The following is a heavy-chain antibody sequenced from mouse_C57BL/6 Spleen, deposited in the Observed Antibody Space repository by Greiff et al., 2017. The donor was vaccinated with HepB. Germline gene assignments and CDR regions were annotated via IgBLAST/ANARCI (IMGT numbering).Heavy chain of an antibody. CDR3: ARYSNSAWFAY. Sequence: QVHVKQPGAELVKPGASVKMSCKASGYTFTSYWITWVKQRPGQGLEWIGDIYPGSGSTNYNEKFKSKATLTVDSSSSTAYMQLSSLTSEDSAVYYCARYSNSAWFAYWGQGTLVTVSA. V-gene: IGHV1-55*01. J-gene: IGHJ3*01. CDR1: GYTFTSYW. D-gene: IGHD2-5*01. CDR2: IYPGSGST.